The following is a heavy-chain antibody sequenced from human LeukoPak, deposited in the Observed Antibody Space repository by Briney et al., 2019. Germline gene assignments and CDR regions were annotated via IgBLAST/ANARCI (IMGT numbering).Heavy chain of an antibody. Sequence: SETLSHTCAVYGGSFSGYHWSWIRQPPGKGLEWIGEINHSGSTNYNPSLKSRVTISVDTSKNQFSLKLSSVTAADTAVYYCARSPPYDFWSGYYIGYYFDYWGQGTLVTVSS. CDR2: INHSGST. D-gene: IGHD3-3*01. CDR3: ARSPPYDFWSGYYIGYYFDY. CDR1: GGSFSGYH. J-gene: IGHJ4*02. V-gene: IGHV4-34*01.